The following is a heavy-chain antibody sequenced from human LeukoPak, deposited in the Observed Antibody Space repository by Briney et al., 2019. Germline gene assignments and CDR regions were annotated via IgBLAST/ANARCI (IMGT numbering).Heavy chain of an antibody. CDR1: GFTVSSNY. J-gene: IGHJ4*02. CDR3: ARAHGTVMAFDY. Sequence: PGGSLRLSCAASGFTVSSNYMSWVRQAPGKGLEWVSVIYSGGTTYYADSVKGRFTISRDNSKNTLYVQMNGLRAEDTAVYYCARAHGTVMAFDYWGQGTLVTVSS. CDR2: IYSGGTT. D-gene: IGHD5-18*01. V-gene: IGHV3-53*01.